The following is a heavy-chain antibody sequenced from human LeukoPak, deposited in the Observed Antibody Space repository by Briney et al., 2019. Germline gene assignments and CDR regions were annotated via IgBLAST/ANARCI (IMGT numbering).Heavy chain of an antibody. CDR3: ARIPGGSGSQYDY. D-gene: IGHD3-10*01. CDR2: INSDGSST. Sequence: GGSLRLSCAASGFTFSSYWMHWVRQAPGKGLVWVSRINSDGSSTFYADSVKGRFTTSRDNAEDTVYLQMNSLRADDTAVYYCARIPGGSGSQYDYWGQGTLVIVSS. J-gene: IGHJ4*02. CDR1: GFTFSSYW. V-gene: IGHV3-74*01.